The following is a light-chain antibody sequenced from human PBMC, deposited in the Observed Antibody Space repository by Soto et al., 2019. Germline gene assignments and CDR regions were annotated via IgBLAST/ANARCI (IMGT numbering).Light chain of an antibody. V-gene: IGLV3-21*02. J-gene: IGLJ3*02. CDR2: DDS. CDR1: NIGSTS. CDR3: QVWDSTSDHWV. Sequence: SYELTQPPSVSVAPGQTARITCGGDNIGSTSVHWYQQKPGQAPVLVVYDDSDRPSGIPERLSGSNSGNTATLTIRRVEAGDEADYYCQVWDSTSDHWVFGGGTKLTVL.